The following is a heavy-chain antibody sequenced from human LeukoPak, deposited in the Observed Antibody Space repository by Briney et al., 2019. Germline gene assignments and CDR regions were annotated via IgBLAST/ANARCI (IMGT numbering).Heavy chain of an antibody. Sequence: GASVKVSCKVSGYTLTELSMHWVRQAPGQGLEWMGIINPRGGSTSHAQKFQGRVTMTRDMSTNTVSLEMSSLTSEDTGVYYCARSLYDSGWYSQFDYWGQGTLVTVSS. CDR1: GYTLTELS. D-gene: IGHD6-19*01. J-gene: IGHJ4*02. CDR2: INPRGGST. V-gene: IGHV1-46*01. CDR3: ARSLYDSGWYSQFDY.